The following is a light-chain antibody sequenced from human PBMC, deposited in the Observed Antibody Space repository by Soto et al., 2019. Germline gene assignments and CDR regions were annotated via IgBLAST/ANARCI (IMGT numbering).Light chain of an antibody. Sequence: EILLTQSPVTLSLSPGQRATLSCRASQSISTYLAWYQVKPGQAPRLLIYDASSRATGVPARFSGSGSGTDFSLTISSLAPEDVAVYYCQQRSQWPPMTFGQGTRLEMK. CDR3: QQRSQWPPMT. J-gene: IGKJ5*01. CDR2: DAS. CDR1: QSISTY. V-gene: IGKV3-11*01.